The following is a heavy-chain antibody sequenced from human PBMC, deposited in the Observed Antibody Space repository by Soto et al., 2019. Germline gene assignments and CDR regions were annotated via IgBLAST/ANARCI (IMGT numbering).Heavy chain of an antibody. CDR3: VRRVSGNYDY. CDR1: GFTFSSYD. D-gene: IGHD1-7*01. J-gene: IGHJ4*02. V-gene: IGHV3-64*01. Sequence: EVQLAESGGGMVQPGGSLRLSCVASGFTFSSYDMHWVRQAPGKGLEYVSSISSNGGTTYYGNSVKGRFTISRDNSKNTLYLQMGSLRGADMAVYYCVRRVSGNYDYWGQGTLVTVSS. CDR2: ISSNGGTT.